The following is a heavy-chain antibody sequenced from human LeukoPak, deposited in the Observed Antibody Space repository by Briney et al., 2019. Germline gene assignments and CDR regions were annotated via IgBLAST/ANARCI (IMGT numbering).Heavy chain of an antibody. D-gene: IGHD6-19*01. CDR1: EYIFTTYY. Sequence: ASVKVSCKASEYIFTTYYMHWVRQASGKGLEYVSAISSNGGSTYYANSVKGRFTISRDNSKNTLYLQMGSLRAEDMAVYYCARDRRPGYSIGWYDKSLRYWGQGTLVTVSS. CDR2: ISSNGGST. J-gene: IGHJ4*02. V-gene: IGHV3-64*01. CDR3: ARDRRPGYSIGWYDKSLRY.